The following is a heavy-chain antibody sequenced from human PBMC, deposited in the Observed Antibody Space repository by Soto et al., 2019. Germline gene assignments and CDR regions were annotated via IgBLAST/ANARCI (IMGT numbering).Heavy chain of an antibody. J-gene: IGHJ6*03. CDR3: SRRARPDFYYLDV. CDR2: ISSNAVGT. V-gene: IGHV3-64*01. CDR1: GFTLSGYA. D-gene: IGHD6-6*01. Sequence: EVQLAESGGGLAQPGGSLRLSCAASGFTLSGYAMDWVRQAPGKGLEYVSGISSNAVGTYYANSVQGRFTISRDNSKNTVYLQLCSLIPEDKAVYYCSRRARPDFYYLDVWGKGTTVTVSS.